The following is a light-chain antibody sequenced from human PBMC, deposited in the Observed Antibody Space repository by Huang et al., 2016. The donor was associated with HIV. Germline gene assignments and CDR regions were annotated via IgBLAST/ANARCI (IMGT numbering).Light chain of an antibody. V-gene: IGKV1-9*01. Sequence: IQLTQSPSSLSASVGDRVTITCRASQGIRSYLGWYQQKPGKAPKLLIYAASTLHSGVPSRISGSGSGTDVTLTISSLQPEDFATYYSQQLNSYPLTFGGGTKVAI. CDR2: AAS. J-gene: IGKJ4*02. CDR1: QGIRSY. CDR3: QQLNSYPLT.